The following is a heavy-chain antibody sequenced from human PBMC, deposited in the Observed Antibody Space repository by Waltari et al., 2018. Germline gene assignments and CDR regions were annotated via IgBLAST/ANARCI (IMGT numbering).Heavy chain of an antibody. D-gene: IGHD2-21*01. CDR1: GSTFKNYA. Sequence: QMHLVESGGGVVQPGRSLRLSCADSGSTFKNYAMQLVRQAPGSGLGWVAVISCDGSRKDDADSVEGRVTISRDHPMRTVYLQMNSLRREATAVYYWARDHRNCSPFDSWGQGTLVTVSS. CDR2: ISCDGSRK. J-gene: IGHJ4*02. CDR3: ARDHRNCSPFDS. V-gene: IGHV3-30-3*01.